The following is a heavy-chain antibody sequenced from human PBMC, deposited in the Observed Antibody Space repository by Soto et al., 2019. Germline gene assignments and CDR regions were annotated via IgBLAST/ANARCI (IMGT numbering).Heavy chain of an antibody. D-gene: IGHD3-10*01. CDR2: FSGPGGGP. CDR3: AREQYSMVRGVIPY. V-gene: IGHV3-23*01. CDR1: GFTFSTYA. Sequence: GGSLRLSCAASGFTFSTYAMSWVRQAPGKGLEWVSSFSGPGGGPYYADSVKGRFTISRDDSKNTLYPQMNSLRAEDTAVYYCAREQYSMVRGVIPYWGQGTLVTVSS. J-gene: IGHJ4*02.